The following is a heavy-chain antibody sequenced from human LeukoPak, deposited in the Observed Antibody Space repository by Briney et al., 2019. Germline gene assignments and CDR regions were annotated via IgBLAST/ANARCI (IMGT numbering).Heavy chain of an antibody. V-gene: IGHV3-33*01. CDR3: ARDWKTNSFDY. D-gene: IGHD1-1*01. Sequence: GGSLRLSCAASGFTFSSYGMHWVRQAPGKGLEWVAVIYYDGSNIYYADYVKGRFTISRDISKNTLYLQMDSLRAEDTAIYYCARDWKTNSFDYWGQGTLVTVSS. CDR2: IYYDGSNI. CDR1: GFTFSSYG. J-gene: IGHJ4*02.